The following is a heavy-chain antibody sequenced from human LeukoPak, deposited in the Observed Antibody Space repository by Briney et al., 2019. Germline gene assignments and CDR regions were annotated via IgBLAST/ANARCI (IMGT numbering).Heavy chain of an antibody. CDR1: GGSISSYY. Sequence: SETLSLTCTVSGGSISSYYWSWIRQPPGKGLEWIGYIYYSGSTNYNPSLKSRVTISVDTSKNQFSLKLSSVTAADTAVYYCARSVDTAMANFDYWSQGTLVTVSS. J-gene: IGHJ4*02. CDR3: ARSVDTAMANFDY. V-gene: IGHV4-59*01. D-gene: IGHD5-18*01. CDR2: IYYSGST.